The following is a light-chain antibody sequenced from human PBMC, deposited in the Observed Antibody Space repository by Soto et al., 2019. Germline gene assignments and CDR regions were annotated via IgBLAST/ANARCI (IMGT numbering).Light chain of an antibody. V-gene: IGKV3-20*01. CDR1: QSVSG. CDR3: QQYGSSPVT. Sequence: EIVLTHSPGTLSLSPCEEATLSCRASQSVSGLAWYQQKPGQAPRLLIFGASSRATGIPDRISGSGSGTDFTLTISRLDPEDFAVYYCQQYGSSPVTFGQGTRLEIK. J-gene: IGKJ5*01. CDR2: GAS.